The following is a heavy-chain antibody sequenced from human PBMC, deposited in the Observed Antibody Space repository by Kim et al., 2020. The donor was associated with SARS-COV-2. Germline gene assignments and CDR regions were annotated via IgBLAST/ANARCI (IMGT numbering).Heavy chain of an antibody. Sequence: DGSSTYYAGSVKCLFTISRDNAKSMVYLQMNSLRVDDTAIYYCTSIFDYWGQGALVTVSS. D-gene: IGHD3-3*01. J-gene: IGHJ4*02. CDR3: TSIFDY. CDR2: DGSST. V-gene: IGHV3-74*01.